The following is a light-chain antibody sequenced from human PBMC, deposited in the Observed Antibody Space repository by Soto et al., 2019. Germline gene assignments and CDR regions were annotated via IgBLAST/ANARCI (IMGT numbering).Light chain of an antibody. CDR3: QHYGTSPRT. CDR1: QSVSSAF. Sequence: DIVLTQSPGTLSLSPGETVTLSCKTSQSVSSAFLAWYQHRPGRAPRLLMFGASSRGTGVPDRFSGRGSGTEFTLTISRVEPDDVAVYYCQHYGTSPRTFGPGTKVEMK. J-gene: IGKJ1*01. CDR2: GAS. V-gene: IGKV3-20*01.